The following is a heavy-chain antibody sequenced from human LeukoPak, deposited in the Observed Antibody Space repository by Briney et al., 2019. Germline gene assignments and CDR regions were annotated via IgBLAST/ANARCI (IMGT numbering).Heavy chain of an antibody. CDR2: INHSGST. CDR3: ARVWSSIQLVYNWFDP. V-gene: IGHV4-34*01. J-gene: IGHJ5*02. D-gene: IGHD5-18*01. Sequence: SETLSLTCAVYGGSFSGYYWSWIRQPPGKGLEWIGEINHSGSTNYSPSLKSRVTISVDTSKNQFSLKLSSVTAADTAVYYCARVWSSIQLVYNWFDPWGQGTLVTVSS. CDR1: GGSFSGYY.